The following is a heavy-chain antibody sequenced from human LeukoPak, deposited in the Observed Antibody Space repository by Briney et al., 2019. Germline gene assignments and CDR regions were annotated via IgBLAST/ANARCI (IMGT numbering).Heavy chain of an antibody. CDR1: GYTFTSYD. J-gene: IGHJ4*02. CDR2: ISAYNGNT. D-gene: IGHD2-2*01. CDR3: ARGYCSSTSCYRVDSFRPRLDY. Sequence: GASVKVSRKASGYTFTSYDINWVRQATGQGLEWMGWISAYNGNTNYAQKLQVRVTMTTDTSTSTAYMELRSLRSDDTAVYYCARGYCSSTSCYRVDSFRPRLDYWGQGTLVTVSS. V-gene: IGHV1-18*01.